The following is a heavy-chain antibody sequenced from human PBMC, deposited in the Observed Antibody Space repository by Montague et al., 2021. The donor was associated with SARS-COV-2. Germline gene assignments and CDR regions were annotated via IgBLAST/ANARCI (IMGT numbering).Heavy chain of an antibody. CDR2: MYNSRSS. V-gene: IGHV4-59*13. CDR3: AREGIPTPGAEWKIFHYHGMDV. Sequence: SETLSLTCTVSGGSISAYYWSWIRQPPGKGLEWIAYMYNSRSSNYNPSLESRVSISVDTSKSQFSLKLTSVTAADTAVYYCAREGIPTPGAEWKIFHYHGMDVWGQGTTVTVSS. CDR1: GGSISAYY. J-gene: IGHJ6*02. D-gene: IGHD3-3*01.